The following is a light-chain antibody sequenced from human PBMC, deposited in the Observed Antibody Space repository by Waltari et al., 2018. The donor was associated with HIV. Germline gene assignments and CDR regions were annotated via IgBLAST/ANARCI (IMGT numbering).Light chain of an antibody. Sequence: QSALTQPASVSGSPGQSITISCAGTSSDVGGYNYVSWYQQHSVKAPKLMMYDVSKRPSGVSKRFSGSKSGNTASLTISGLQAEDEADYYCCSYAGSSTYVFGTGTKVTVL. CDR2: DVS. CDR3: CSYAGSSTYV. V-gene: IGLV2-23*02. CDR1: SSDVGGYNY. J-gene: IGLJ1*01.